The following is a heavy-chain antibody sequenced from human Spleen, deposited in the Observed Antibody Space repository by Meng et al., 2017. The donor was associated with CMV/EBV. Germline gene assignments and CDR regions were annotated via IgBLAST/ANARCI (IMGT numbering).Heavy chain of an antibody. V-gene: IGHV3-23*01. CDR2: ISGSGDTT. CDR1: EFTFSNYA. Sequence: EGRLLECGGSLVQAGGSLRLSCAVSEFTFSNYAMPWVRQAPGKGLEWVSTISGSGDTTYYADSVKGRFTIYRDNSKNTLYLQMNRLRAEDTAVYYCAKGGWGTVLDYWGQGTLVTVSS. CDR3: AKGGWGTVLDY. D-gene: IGHD1-14*01. J-gene: IGHJ4*02.